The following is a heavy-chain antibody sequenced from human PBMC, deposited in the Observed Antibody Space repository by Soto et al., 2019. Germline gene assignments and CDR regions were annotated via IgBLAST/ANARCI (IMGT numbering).Heavy chain of an antibody. Sequence: QVQLVQSGAEVKKPGSSVKVSCKASGGTFSSYAISWVRQAPGQGLEWMGGIIPIFGTANYAQKFQGRVTITAEESTRTAYMELSSLRSEDTAVYYCGTPRYCSGGSCYSAVYYYGMDVWGQGTTVTVSS. CDR2: IIPIFGTA. V-gene: IGHV1-69*12. CDR3: GTPRYCSGGSCYSAVYYYGMDV. J-gene: IGHJ6*02. D-gene: IGHD2-15*01. CDR1: GGTFSSYA.